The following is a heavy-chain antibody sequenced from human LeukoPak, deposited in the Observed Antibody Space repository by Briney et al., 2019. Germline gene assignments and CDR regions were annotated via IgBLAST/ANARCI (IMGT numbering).Heavy chain of an antibody. CDR3: ARGGSLTHLTYYYDSSAYSPGDY. J-gene: IGHJ4*02. CDR2: INPSGGST. Sequence: ASVKVSCKASGYTFTSYYMHWVRQAPGQGLEWMGIINPSGGSTNYAQKFQGRVTMTRDTSTSTVYMELSSLRSEDTAVYYCARGGSLTHLTYYYDSSAYSPGDYWGQGTLVTVSS. D-gene: IGHD3-22*01. V-gene: IGHV1-46*01. CDR1: GYTFTSYY.